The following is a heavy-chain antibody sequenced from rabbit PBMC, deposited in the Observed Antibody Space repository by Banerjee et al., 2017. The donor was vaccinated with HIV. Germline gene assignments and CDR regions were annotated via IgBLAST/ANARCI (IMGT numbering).Heavy chain of an antibody. CDR1: GFSFSRSYW. J-gene: IGHJ5*01. D-gene: IGHD1-1*01. CDR3: ARSGTADIDWLDL. CDR2: ISSTSGRS. Sequence: QEQLEESGGDLVKPEGSLTLTCTASGFSFSRSYWMYWVRQAPGKGLEWIGCISSTSGRSWYASWAKGRFTISKTSTTVTLQMTSLTAADTATYFCARSGTADIDWLDLWGPGTLVTVS. V-gene: IGHV1S45*01.